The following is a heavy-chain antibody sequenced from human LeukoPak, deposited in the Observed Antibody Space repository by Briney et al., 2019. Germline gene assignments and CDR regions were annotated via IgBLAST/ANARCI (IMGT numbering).Heavy chain of an antibody. V-gene: IGHV1-69*04. D-gene: IGHD6-19*01. CDR1: GGTFSSYA. J-gene: IGHJ4*02. CDR2: IIPILGIE. CDR3: ARVIAVVSDY. Sequence: GASVKVSCKASGGTFSSYAISWVRQAPGQGLEWMGRIIPILGIENYAQKFQGRVTITADKSTSTAYMELSSLRSEDTAVYYCARVIAVVSDYWGQGTLVTVSS.